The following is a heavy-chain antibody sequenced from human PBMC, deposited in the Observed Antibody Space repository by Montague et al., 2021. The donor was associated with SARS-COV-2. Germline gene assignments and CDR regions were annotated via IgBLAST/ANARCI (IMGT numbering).Heavy chain of an antibody. CDR2: INHSGST. J-gene: IGHJ5*02. Sequence: SETLSLTCAVYGGSVSDYYWSWIRQPPGKGLEWIGEINHSGSTNYNPSXXSRVTTSVDTSKNQFSLRLTSVTAADTAVYYCARGPRITMIVVVITEIWFDPWGQGTLVTVSS. CDR1: GGSVSDYY. D-gene: IGHD3-22*01. V-gene: IGHV4-34*01. CDR3: ARGPRITMIVVVITEIWFDP.